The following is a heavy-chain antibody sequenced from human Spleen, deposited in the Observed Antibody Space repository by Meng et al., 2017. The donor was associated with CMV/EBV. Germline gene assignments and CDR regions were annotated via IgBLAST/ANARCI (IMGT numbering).Heavy chain of an antibody. CDR2: INPNSGGK. Sequence: ASVKVSCKASGYTFTDYYLHWVRQAPGQGLEWMGWINPNSGGKNYAQKFQGRVSMTRGTSITTVYMELSRLRSDDTAVYYCAREGASVNYKYNWFDPWGQGTLVNVSS. J-gene: IGHJ5*02. CDR1: GYTFTDYY. D-gene: IGHD1-7*01. V-gene: IGHV1-2*02. CDR3: AREGASVNYKYNWFDP.